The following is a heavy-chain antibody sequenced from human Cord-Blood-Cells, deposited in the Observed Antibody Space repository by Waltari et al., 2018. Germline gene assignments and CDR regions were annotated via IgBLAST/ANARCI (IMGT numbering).Heavy chain of an antibody. CDR2: INHSGST. Sequence: QVQLQQWGAGLLKPSETLSLTCAVCGGSLSGYYWSWIRQPPGKGLEWIGEINHSGSTNYNPSLKSRVTISVDTSKNQFSLKRSSVTAADTAVYYCARGYCSSTSCNWFDPWGQGTLVTVSS. V-gene: IGHV4-34*01. CDR1: GGSLSGYY. J-gene: IGHJ5*02. CDR3: ARGYCSSTSCNWFDP. D-gene: IGHD2-2*01.